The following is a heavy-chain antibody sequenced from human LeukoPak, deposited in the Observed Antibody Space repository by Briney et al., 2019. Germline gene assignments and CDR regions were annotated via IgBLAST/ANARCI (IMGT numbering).Heavy chain of an antibody. Sequence: GGSLRLSCVASGVSSSGYTMNWVRQAPGEGLESVSGVNINGDNKYYADSVKGRFTISRDNSKNTVYLQMSSQIAEDSDDYCGVNINYSGYYYPPDYWGQGTLVTVSS. CDR1: GVSSSGYT. CDR3: VNINYSGYYYPPDY. D-gene: IGHD3-22*01. J-gene: IGHJ4*02. CDR2: VNINGDNK. V-gene: IGHV3-64D*09.